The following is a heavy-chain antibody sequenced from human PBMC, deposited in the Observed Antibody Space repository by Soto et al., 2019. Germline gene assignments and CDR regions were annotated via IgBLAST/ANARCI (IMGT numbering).Heavy chain of an antibody. CDR3: ASGIDGDGYNLAGVAY. V-gene: IGHV1-69*12. Sequence: QVQLVQSGAEVQKPGSSVKVSCKASGGTFSSYAISWVRQASGQGLEWMGGIIPIFGTTNYAQKFQGRVTITADVSTITAYMELSSLRSEDTAVYFCASGIDGDGYNLAGVAYWGQGTLVTVSS. CDR2: IIPIFGTT. D-gene: IGHD5-12*01. J-gene: IGHJ4*02. CDR1: GGTFSSYA.